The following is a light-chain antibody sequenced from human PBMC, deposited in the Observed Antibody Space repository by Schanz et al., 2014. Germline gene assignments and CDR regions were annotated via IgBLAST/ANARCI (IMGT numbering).Light chain of an antibody. V-gene: IGKV3-15*01. CDR2: GAS. J-gene: IGKJ1*01. CDR3: QKYDRAPWT. Sequence: EIVLTQSPGTLSLSPGERATLSCRASQSVSSNLAWYQQKPGQAPRLLIYGASTRATGIPARFSGSGSGTEFTLTISSLQSEDFATYYCQKYDRAPWTFGQGTRVESK. CDR1: QSVSSN.